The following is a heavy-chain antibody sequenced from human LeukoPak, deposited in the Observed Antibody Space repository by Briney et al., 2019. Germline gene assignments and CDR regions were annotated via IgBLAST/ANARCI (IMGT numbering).Heavy chain of an antibody. Sequence: SETLSLTCTVSGGSISSYYWSWIRQPPGQGLEWLGYIYYSGSTNYNPSLKSRVTISVDTSKNQFSLKLSSVTAADTAVYYWAREVYKNCFDPWGQGTLATVSS. D-gene: IGHD5-24*01. J-gene: IGHJ5*02. CDR1: GGSISSYY. CDR3: AREVYKNCFDP. V-gene: IGHV4-59*01. CDR2: IYYSGST.